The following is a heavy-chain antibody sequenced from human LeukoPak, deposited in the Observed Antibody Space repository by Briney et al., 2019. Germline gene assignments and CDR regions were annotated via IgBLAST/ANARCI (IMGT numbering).Heavy chain of an antibody. CDR1: GFTFSAYG. J-gene: IGHJ3*02. Sequence: GGSLRLSCAASGFTFSAYGMQWVRQAPGKGLEWVAFVRYDGNDKYYADSVKGRFTISRDNSKNTLYLQMNSLRAEDTAVYYCAKAQYYDFWSGYQDAFDIWGQGTMVTVSS. CDR2: VRYDGNDK. CDR3: AKAQYYDFWSGYQDAFDI. V-gene: IGHV3-30*02. D-gene: IGHD3-3*01.